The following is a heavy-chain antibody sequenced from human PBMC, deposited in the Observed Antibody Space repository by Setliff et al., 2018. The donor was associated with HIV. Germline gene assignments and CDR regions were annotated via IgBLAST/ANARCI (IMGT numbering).Heavy chain of an antibody. V-gene: IGHV1-69*13. CDR3: ARGIPRGTVFGVVGYFDY. Sequence: ASVKVSCKASGGTFSSYAISWVRQAPGQGLEWMGGIIPIFGTANYAQKFQGRVTITADESTSTAYMELSSLRSDDSAIYYCARGIPRGTVFGVVGYFDYWGQGTPVTVSS. D-gene: IGHD3-3*01. J-gene: IGHJ4*02. CDR2: IIPIFGTA. CDR1: GGTFSSYA.